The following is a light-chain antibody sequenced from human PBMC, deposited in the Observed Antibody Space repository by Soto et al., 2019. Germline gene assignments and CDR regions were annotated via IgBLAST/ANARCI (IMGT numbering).Light chain of an antibody. CDR2: GAS. CDR3: QQYVSSTWA. V-gene: IGKV3-20*01. CDR1: QSVNNSF. J-gene: IGKJ1*01. Sequence: EIVLAQSPCTLSLSPGARATLSCRASQSVNNSFLVWYQQKPGQAPRLLIYGASRRAAGIPDRFTVSGSGTDFTLTISRLETEDFAVYYCQQYVSSTWAFGQGTQVEI.